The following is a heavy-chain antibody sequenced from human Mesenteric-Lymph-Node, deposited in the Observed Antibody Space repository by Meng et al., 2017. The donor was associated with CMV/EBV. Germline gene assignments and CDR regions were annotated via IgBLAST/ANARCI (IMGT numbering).Heavy chain of an antibody. CDR1: GYTFTSYY. CDR2: INPSGGST. J-gene: IGHJ4*02. V-gene: IGHV1-46*01. Sequence: ASVKVSCKASGYTFTSYYMHWVRQAPGQGLEWMGIINPSGGSTSYAQKFKGRVTMTTDTSTSTVYMDLRSLRFDDTAVYYCARVLRVGATDGFDYWGQGTLVTVSS. CDR3: ARVLRVGATDGFDY. D-gene: IGHD1-26*01.